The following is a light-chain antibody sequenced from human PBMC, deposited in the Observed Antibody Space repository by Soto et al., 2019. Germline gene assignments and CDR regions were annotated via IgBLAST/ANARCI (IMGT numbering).Light chain of an antibody. Sequence: QSVLTQPASVSGSPGQSITIPCTGTSSDVGTYGYVSWYQHHPGKAPQLMIYYVSNRPSGASDCSSGSKSGNTASLTIGGLYAEDEDDYYCGSFSGSTAGVFGGGTKLTVL. CDR2: YVS. CDR1: SSDVGTYGY. V-gene: IGLV2-14*03. CDR3: GSFSGSTAGV. J-gene: IGLJ3*02.